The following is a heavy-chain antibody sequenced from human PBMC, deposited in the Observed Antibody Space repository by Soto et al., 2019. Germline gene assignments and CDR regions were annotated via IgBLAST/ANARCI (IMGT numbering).Heavy chain of an antibody. V-gene: IGHV3-23*01. Sequence: DVQLLESGGGLVQPGGSLRLSCAASGFTFDNYAMSWVRQAPGRGLEWVSGINQSGGATYHAHSVKGRFSVSRDNSKSTLDLQMNSLRAEDTAIYYCAKEGISRLFDFDSWGQGTAVIVSS. CDR1: GFTFDNYA. D-gene: IGHD3-10*02. J-gene: IGHJ4*02. CDR2: INQSGGAT. CDR3: AKEGISRLFDFDS.